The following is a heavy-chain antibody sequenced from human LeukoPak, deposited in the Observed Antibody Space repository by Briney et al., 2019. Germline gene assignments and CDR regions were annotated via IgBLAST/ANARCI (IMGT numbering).Heavy chain of an antibody. J-gene: IGHJ4*02. D-gene: IGHD6-19*01. CDR3: ARADSSGWYSGDFDY. Sequence: ASVKVSCKASGYTFTSYYMHWVRQAPGQGLEWMGIISPSGGSTSYAQKFQGRVTMTRDMSTSTVYMELSSLRSEDTAVYYCARADSSGWYSGDFDYWGQGTLVTVSS. CDR1: GYTFTSYY. V-gene: IGHV1-46*01. CDR2: ISPSGGST.